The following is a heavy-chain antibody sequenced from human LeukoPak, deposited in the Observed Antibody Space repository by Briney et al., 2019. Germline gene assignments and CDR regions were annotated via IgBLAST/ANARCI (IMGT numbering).Heavy chain of an antibody. Sequence: SVKVSCKASGGTFNTYAISWVRQAPGQGLEWMGRIIPLVGVTNYAQKFQGRVTITADKSTTTAYMELSSLRSEDTAVYYCARELGRAAYYYYGMDVWGQGTTVTVSS. D-gene: IGHD3-3*02. CDR1: GGTFNTYA. J-gene: IGHJ6*02. CDR2: IIPLVGVT. CDR3: ARELGRAAYYYYGMDV. V-gene: IGHV1-69*04.